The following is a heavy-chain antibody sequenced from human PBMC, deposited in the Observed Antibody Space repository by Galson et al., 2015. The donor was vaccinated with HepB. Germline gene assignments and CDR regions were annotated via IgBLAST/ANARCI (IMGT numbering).Heavy chain of an antibody. Sequence: SVKVSCKASGGTFSSYAISWVRQAPGQGLEWMGGIIPILGIANYAQKFQGRVTITADKSTSTAYMELSSLRSEDTAVYYCARDGLETYYYDSSGYEESTFDYWGQGTLVTVSS. CDR3: ARDGLETYYYDSSGYEESTFDY. D-gene: IGHD3-22*01. V-gene: IGHV1-69*10. CDR2: IIPILGIA. J-gene: IGHJ4*02. CDR1: GGTFSSYA.